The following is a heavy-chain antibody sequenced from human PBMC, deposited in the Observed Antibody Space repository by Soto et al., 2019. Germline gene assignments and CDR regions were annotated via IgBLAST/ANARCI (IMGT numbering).Heavy chain of an antibody. CDR1: GGSICSGDYY. CDR3: AREWGHEAYCGGDCYSVRDY. Sequence: PSETLSLTCTVSGGSICSGDYYWSWIRQPPGKGLEWIGYIYYSGSTYYNPSLKSRVTISVDTSKNQFSLKLSSVTAADTAVYYCAREWGHEAYCGGDCYSVRDYWGQGALVTVSS. V-gene: IGHV4-30-4*01. CDR2: IYYSGST. J-gene: IGHJ4*02. D-gene: IGHD2-21*02.